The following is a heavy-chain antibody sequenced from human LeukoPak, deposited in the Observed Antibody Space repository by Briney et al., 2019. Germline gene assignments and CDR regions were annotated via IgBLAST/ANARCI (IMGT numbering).Heavy chain of an antibody. CDR2: IKSKTDGGTT. Sequence: GGSLRLSCAASGFTFSNVWMSWVRQAPGKGLEWVGRIKSKTDGGTTDYAAPVKGRFTIPRDDSKNTLFLQMNSLKDEDTAMYYCTTSGILTGYYLREFDYWGQGTLVTVSS. CDR1: GFTFSNVW. CDR3: TTSGILTGYYLREFDY. D-gene: IGHD3-9*01. V-gene: IGHV3-15*01. J-gene: IGHJ4*02.